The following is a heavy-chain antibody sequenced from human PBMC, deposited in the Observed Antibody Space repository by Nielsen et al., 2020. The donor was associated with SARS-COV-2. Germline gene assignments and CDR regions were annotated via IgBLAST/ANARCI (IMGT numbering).Heavy chain of an antibody. V-gene: IGHV3-21*01. Sequence: GESLKISCAASGFAFSSYTMSWVRQAPGKGLEWVSFITGTSSHISYGDLVRGRFTISRENAKNSVHLQMNSLRAEDTAVYYCVGIVGALWGQGTLVTVSS. D-gene: IGHD1-26*01. J-gene: IGHJ4*02. CDR2: ITGTSSHI. CDR3: VGIVGAL. CDR1: GFAFSSYT.